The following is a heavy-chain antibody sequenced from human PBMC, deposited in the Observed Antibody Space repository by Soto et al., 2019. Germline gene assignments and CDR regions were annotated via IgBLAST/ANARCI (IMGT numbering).Heavy chain of an antibody. D-gene: IGHD5-18*01. CDR2: INHSGST. CDR1: GGSISSYY. Sequence: SETLSLTCTVSGGSISSYYWSWIRQPPGKGLEWIGEINHSGSTNYNPSIKSRVTISVDTSKNQFSLKLSSVTAADTAVYYCARGGFRRGYSELGYYGMDVWGQGTTVTVSS. CDR3: ARGGFRRGYSELGYYGMDV. V-gene: IGHV4-34*01. J-gene: IGHJ6*02.